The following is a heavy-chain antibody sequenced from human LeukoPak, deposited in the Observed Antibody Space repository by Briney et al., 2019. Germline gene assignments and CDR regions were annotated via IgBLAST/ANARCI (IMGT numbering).Heavy chain of an antibody. V-gene: IGHV3-74*01. J-gene: IGHJ3*02. D-gene: IGHD6-19*01. CDR3: ARAPSGWFAFHI. CDR1: GFTLSSYW. CDR2: INSDGSST. Sequence: GGCLRLSCAASGFTLSSYWMHWVRQAPGKGLVWVSRINSDGSSTSYADSVNGRFTISRDNTKNTLYLQMNSLRAEDTAVYYCARAPSGWFAFHIWGQGTMVTVSS.